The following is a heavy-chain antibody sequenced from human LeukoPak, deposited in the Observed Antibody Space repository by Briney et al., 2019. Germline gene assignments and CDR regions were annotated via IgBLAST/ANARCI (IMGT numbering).Heavy chain of an antibody. J-gene: IGHJ5*02. CDR2: INPNSGGT. D-gene: IGHD1-1*01. CDR3: ARGLRSAASTWFDP. Sequence: ASVKVSCKASGYTFTGYHMHWVRQAPGQGLERMGWINPNSGGTNYAQKFQGRVTMTRDKSISTAYMELSRLRSDDTAVYYCARGLRSAASTWFDPWGQGTLVTVSS. V-gene: IGHV1-2*02. CDR1: GYTFTGYH.